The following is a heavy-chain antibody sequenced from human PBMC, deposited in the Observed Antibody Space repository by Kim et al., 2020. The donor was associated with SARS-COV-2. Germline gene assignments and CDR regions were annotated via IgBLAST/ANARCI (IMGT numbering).Heavy chain of an antibody. J-gene: IGHJ4*02. V-gene: IGHV3-33*01. CDR1: GFTFSSYG. D-gene: IGHD6-13*01. CDR3: AREGGEQQLVNY. Sequence: GGSLRLSCAASGFTFSSYGMHWVRQAPGKGLEWVAVIWYDGSNKYYADSVKGRFTISRDNSKNTLYLQMNSLRAEDTAVYYCAREGGEQQLVNYWGQGTLVTVSS. CDR2: IWYDGSNK.